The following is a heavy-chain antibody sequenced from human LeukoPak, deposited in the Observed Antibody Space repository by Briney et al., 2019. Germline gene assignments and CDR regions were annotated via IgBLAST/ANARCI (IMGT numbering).Heavy chain of an antibody. CDR2: ISSSGSTI. D-gene: IGHD3-10*01. J-gene: IGHJ3*02. CDR3: ARDRRITESAFDI. CDR1: GLTFRTYE. V-gene: IGHV3-48*03. Sequence: GGSLRLSCAASGLTFRTYEMNWVRQAPGKGLEWVSYISSSGSTIYYADSVKGRFTISRDNAKNSLYLQMNSLRAEDTAVYYCARDRRITESAFDIWGQGTMVTVSS.